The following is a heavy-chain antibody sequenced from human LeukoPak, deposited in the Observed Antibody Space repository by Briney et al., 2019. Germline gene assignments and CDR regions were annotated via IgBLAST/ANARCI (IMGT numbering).Heavy chain of an antibody. J-gene: IGHJ1*01. CDR2: ISAYNGNT. D-gene: IGHD2-15*01. Sequence: VASVKVSCKASGYTFTSYGSSWVRQAPGQGLECMGWISAYNGNTNYAQKLQGRVTMTTDTSTSTAYMELRSLRSDDTAVYYCARDCPGGSCYYHWSQGTLVPVSS. CDR3: ARDCPGGSCYYH. CDR1: GYTFTSYG. V-gene: IGHV1-18*01.